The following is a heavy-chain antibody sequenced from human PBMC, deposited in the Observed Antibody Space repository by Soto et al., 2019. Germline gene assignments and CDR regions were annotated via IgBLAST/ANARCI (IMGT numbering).Heavy chain of an antibody. CDR3: AKGRRGSVWGSYRRMNDAFDI. D-gene: IGHD3-16*02. Sequence: QVQLVESGGGVVQPGRSLRLSCAASGFTFSSYGMHWVRQAPGKGLEWVAVISYDGSNKYYADSVKGRFTISRDNSKNTLYLQMNSLRAEDTAVYYCAKGRRGSVWGSYRRMNDAFDIWGQGTMVTVSS. V-gene: IGHV3-30*18. CDR2: ISYDGSNK. J-gene: IGHJ3*02. CDR1: GFTFSSYG.